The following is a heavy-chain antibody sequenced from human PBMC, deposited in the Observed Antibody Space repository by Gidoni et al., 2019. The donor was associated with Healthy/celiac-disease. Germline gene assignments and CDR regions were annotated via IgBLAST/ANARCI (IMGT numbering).Heavy chain of an antibody. Sequence: QVQLQESGPGLVKPSQTLSITRTVAGRSTSSGGYSWSWIRQQQGKGLEWIGYIYDSGSTYYNPSLKCRVTISVDTSKNQFSLKLSSVTAADTAVYYCAREGSGVWFGGSFDYWGQGTLVTVSS. CDR3: AREGSGVWFGGSFDY. J-gene: IGHJ4*02. CDR2: IYDSGST. CDR1: GRSTSSGGYS. D-gene: IGHD3-10*01. V-gene: IGHV4-31*03.